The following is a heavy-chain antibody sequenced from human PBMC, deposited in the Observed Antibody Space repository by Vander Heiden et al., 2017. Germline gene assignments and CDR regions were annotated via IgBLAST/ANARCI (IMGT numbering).Heavy chain of an antibody. V-gene: IGHV3-15*07. J-gene: IGHJ4*02. Sequence: EMQLVESGGGLVNPGGSLRLSCAAAGSSVRKAWMNWVAQAPGKGLEWVGRIKSKSDGGTADYAAPVKGRFTISRDDSKTTLYMQMNSLKTEDTAVYYCATAHGDLYWGQGSLVTVSS. CDR1: GSSVRKAW. D-gene: IGHD4-17*01. CDR3: ATAHGDLY. CDR2: IKSKSDGGTA.